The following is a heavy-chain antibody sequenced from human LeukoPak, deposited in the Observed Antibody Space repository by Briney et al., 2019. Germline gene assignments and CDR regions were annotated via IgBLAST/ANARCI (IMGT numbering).Heavy chain of an antibody. D-gene: IGHD3-10*01. Sequence: ASVKVSCKASGYTFTSYYMHWVRHAPGQVFEWMGIINPSGGSTSYAQKVQGRVTMTRDTSTSTVYMELSSLRSEDTAVYYCAWNYYGSGSPLDYRGQGTLVTVSS. CDR2: INPSGGST. J-gene: IGHJ4*02. CDR1: GYTFTSYY. V-gene: IGHV1-46*01. CDR3: AWNYYGSGSPLDY.